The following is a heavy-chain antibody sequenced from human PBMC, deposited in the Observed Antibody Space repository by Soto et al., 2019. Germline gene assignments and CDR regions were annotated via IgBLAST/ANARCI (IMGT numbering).Heavy chain of an antibody. CDR2: IYYSGST. CDR1: GGSISSYY. D-gene: IGHD1-7*01. CDR3: ARGYNWNYGRVDY. J-gene: IGHJ4*02. Sequence: SETLSLTCTVSGGSISSYYWSWIRQPPGKGLEWIGYIYYSGSTNYTPSLKSRVTISVDTSKNQFSLKLSSVNAADTAVYYCARGYNWNYGRVDYWGQGTLVTVSS. V-gene: IGHV4-59*01.